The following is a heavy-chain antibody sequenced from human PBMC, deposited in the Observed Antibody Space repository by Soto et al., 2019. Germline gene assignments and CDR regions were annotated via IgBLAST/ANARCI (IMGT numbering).Heavy chain of an antibody. V-gene: IGHV1-18*04. D-gene: IGHD2-21*01. Sequence: ASVKVSCKASGYTVTSYGVSWVRQAPGQGLEWMGWIRADNGNTNYAQRFQGRVTMTTDTSTSTAYMELRSRRSDGTAVYYCAIWGHCYNTVCRHYGMDVWGQGPTVTVSS. CDR3: AIWGHCYNTVCRHYGMDV. CDR2: IRADNGNT. CDR1: GYTVTSYG. J-gene: IGHJ6*02.